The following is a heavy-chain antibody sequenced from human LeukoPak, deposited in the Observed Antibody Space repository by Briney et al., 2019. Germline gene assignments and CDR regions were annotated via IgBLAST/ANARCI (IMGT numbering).Heavy chain of an antibody. Sequence: ASVNVSCKASGYTFTIYGISWVRQAPGQGLEWMGWISAYNGNTNYAQKLQGRVTMTTDTSTSTAYMELRSLRSDDTAVYYCARQGGATMIVVVITTDDAFDIWGQGTMVTVSS. D-gene: IGHD3-22*01. CDR2: ISAYNGNT. V-gene: IGHV1-18*01. CDR1: GYTFTIYG. J-gene: IGHJ3*02. CDR3: ARQGGATMIVVVITTDDAFDI.